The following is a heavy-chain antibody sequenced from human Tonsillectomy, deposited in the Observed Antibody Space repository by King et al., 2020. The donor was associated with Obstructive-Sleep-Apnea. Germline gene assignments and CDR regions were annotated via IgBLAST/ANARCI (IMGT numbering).Heavy chain of an antibody. CDR3: ASVLSTTGTTIYYYGMDV. CDR1: GGSFSGYY. J-gene: IGHJ6*02. D-gene: IGHD1-1*01. Sequence: VQLQRWGAGLLKPSETLSLTCAVYGGSFSGYYWSWIRQPPGKGLEWIGEINHSGSTNYNPSLKSRVTISVDTSKNQFSLKLSSVTAADTAVYYCASVLSTTGTTIYYYGMDVWGQGTTVTVSS. V-gene: IGHV4-34*01. CDR2: INHSGST.